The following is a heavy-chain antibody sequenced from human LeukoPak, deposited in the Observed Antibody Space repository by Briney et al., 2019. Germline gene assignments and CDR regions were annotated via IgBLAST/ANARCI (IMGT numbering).Heavy chain of an antibody. CDR1: GFTFSSYA. D-gene: IGHD6-19*01. J-gene: IGHJ4*02. V-gene: IGHV3-23*01. CDR3: AKLKYSSGWSLGY. Sequence: GGSLRLSCAASGFTFSSYAMSWVRQAPGKGLEWVSAISGSGGSTYYADAVKGRFTISRDNSKNTLYLQMNSLRAEDTAVYYCAKLKYSSGWSLGYWGQGTLVTVSS. CDR2: ISGSGGST.